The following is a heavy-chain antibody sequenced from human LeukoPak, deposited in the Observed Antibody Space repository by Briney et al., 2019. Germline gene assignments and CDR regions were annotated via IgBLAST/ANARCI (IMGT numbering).Heavy chain of an antibody. CDR2: ISGSGGST. CDR3: VRDSGSSEYYFDY. CDR1: GFTFSSYA. V-gene: IGHV3-23*01. J-gene: IGHJ4*02. Sequence: GGSLRLSCAASGFTFSSYAMSWVRQAPGKGLEWVSAISGSGGSTYYADSMKGRFTISRDNAKNTLYLQMNSLRAEDTAVYYCVRDSGSSEYYFDYWGQGTLVTVSS. D-gene: IGHD1-26*01.